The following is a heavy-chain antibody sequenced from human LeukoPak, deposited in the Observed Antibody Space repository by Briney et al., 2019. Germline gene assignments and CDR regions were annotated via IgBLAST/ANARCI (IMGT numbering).Heavy chain of an antibody. CDR3: ARERGVIVRSDAFDI. V-gene: IGHV4-59*01. CDR1: GGSISSYY. CDR2: IYYSGST. Sequence: SETLSLTCTVSGGSISSYYWSWLRQPPGKGLEWIGYIYYSGSTNYNPSLKSRVTISVDTSKNQFSLKLSSVTAADTAVYYCARERGVIVRSDAFDIWGQGTMVTVSS. J-gene: IGHJ3*02. D-gene: IGHD3-10*01.